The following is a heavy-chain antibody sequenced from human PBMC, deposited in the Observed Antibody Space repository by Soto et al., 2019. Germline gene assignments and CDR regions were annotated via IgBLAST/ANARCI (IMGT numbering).Heavy chain of an antibody. V-gene: IGHV3-7*03. CDR3: VKDGGYCSSTTCYSPRNHYFDS. CDR1: GFTFSYYW. D-gene: IGHD2-2*01. CDR2: IKFDGSEK. J-gene: IGHJ4*02. Sequence: AGCLRLSWAGSGFTFSYYWMSWVRQAPGKGPAWVANIKFDGSEKQYVDSVKGRFSISRDNSRNSLFLQMNSLRAGDTAVYYCVKDGGYCSSTTCYSPRNHYFDSWGQGPLVTVSS.